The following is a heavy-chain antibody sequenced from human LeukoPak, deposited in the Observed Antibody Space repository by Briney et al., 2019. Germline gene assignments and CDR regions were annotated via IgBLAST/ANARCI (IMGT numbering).Heavy chain of an antibody. Sequence: AAVKDSCKASGYTFTTSTTNWVRQAPGQGLEWMGGINTNTGNPTYAQGFTSRFVFSLDTSVSLPYLQISSLRAEVTAVYYCAKEGQYSSSWYLGYWGQGTLVTVSS. CDR1: GYTFTTST. D-gene: IGHD6-13*01. CDR3: AKEGQYSSSWYLGY. V-gene: IGHV7-4-1*04. CDR2: INTNTGNP. J-gene: IGHJ4*02.